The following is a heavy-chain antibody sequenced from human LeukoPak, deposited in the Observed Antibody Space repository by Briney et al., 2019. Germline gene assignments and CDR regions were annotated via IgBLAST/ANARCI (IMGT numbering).Heavy chain of an antibody. CDR3: ARGLRSGGSYPYFDY. CDR1: GGSISSYY. D-gene: IGHD2-15*01. Sequence: VKPSETLSLTCTVSGGSISSYYWSWIRQRPGKGLEWIGYIYYSGSTNYNPSLKSRVTISVDTSKNQFSLKLSSVTAADTAVYYCARGLRSGGSYPYFDYWGQGTLVTVSS. CDR2: IYYSGST. J-gene: IGHJ4*02. V-gene: IGHV4-59*12.